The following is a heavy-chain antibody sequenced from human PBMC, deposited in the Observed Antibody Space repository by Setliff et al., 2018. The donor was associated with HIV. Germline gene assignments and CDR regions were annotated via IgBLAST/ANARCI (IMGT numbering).Heavy chain of an antibody. Sequence: GGSLRLSCAASGFTFSAHGMPWVRQAPGKGLEWVAFINYDESSEYYVDSVKGRVTISRDNSKNTVDLQMNSLRAEDTAVYYCAKDGDYSNWDYDAFDIWGQGTMVTVSS. CDR1: GFTFSAHG. CDR3: AKDGDYSNWDYDAFDI. D-gene: IGHD1-7*01. CDR2: INYDESSE. V-gene: IGHV3-30*02. J-gene: IGHJ3*02.